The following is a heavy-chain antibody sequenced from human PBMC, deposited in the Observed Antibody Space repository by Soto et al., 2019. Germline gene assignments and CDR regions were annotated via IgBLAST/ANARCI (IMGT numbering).Heavy chain of an antibody. CDR1: GFTFKSYG. Sequence: GGSLRLSCAASGFTFKSYGMHWVRQAPGKGLEWVAVISYDGSYQYYSDSVKGRFTISRDNSKNTLNLQMNSLRVEDSAMYYCAQDARSGSVTPPDHWGQGTLVTVYS. J-gene: IGHJ4*02. D-gene: IGHD1-26*01. CDR3: AQDARSGSVTPPDH. CDR2: ISYDGSYQ. V-gene: IGHV3-30*18.